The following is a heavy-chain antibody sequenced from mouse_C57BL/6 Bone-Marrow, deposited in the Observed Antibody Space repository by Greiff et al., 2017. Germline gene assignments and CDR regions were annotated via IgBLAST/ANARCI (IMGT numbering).Heavy chain of an antibody. J-gene: IGHJ3*01. Sequence: QVQLQQSGAELVRPGTSVKVSCKASGYAFTNYLIEWVKQRPGQGLEWIGVINPGSGGTNYNEKFKGKATLTADKSSSTAYMQLSSLTSEDSAVYFCAREEENYYCSSPLCAYCGRGTRVTVSA. CDR3: AREEENYYCSSPLCAY. CDR1: GYAFTNYL. CDR2: INPGSGGT. V-gene: IGHV1-54*01. D-gene: IGHD1-1*01.